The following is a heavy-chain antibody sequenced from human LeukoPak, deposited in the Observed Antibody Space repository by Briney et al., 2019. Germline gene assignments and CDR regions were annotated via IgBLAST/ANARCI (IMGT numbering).Heavy chain of an antibody. J-gene: IGHJ4*02. CDR2: ISWNSGSI. CDR1: GFTFDDYA. D-gene: IGHD2-2*01. Sequence: QTGGSLRLSCAASGFTFDDYAMHWVRHAPGKGLEWVSGISWNSGSIGYADSVKGRFTISRDNAKNSLYLQMNSLRAEDTALYYCAKEDIVVVPAASENRARYFDYWGQGTLVTVSS. CDR3: AKEDIVVVPAASENRARYFDY. V-gene: IGHV3-9*01.